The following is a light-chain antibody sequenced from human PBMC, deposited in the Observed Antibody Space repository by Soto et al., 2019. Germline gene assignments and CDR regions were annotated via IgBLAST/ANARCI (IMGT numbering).Light chain of an antibody. J-gene: IGKJ1*01. V-gene: IGKV1-39*01. CDR2: AAS. CDR3: QQSYSFPRT. Sequence: DIQMTQSPSSLSASVGDTVTFTCRASQSIIEYLNWYQQKPGKAPRRLIYAASNLDNGVPSRFSGSGSGTTFTLTIRSLQPEDFATYYCQQSYSFPRTFGQGTKVEV. CDR1: QSIIEY.